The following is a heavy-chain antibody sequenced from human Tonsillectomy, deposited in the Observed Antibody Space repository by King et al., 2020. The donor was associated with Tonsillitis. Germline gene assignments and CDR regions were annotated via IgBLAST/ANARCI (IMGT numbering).Heavy chain of an antibody. D-gene: IGHD3-22*01. J-gene: IGHJ3*02. CDR1: GGSISSYY. V-gene: IGHV4-59*01. Sequence: VQLQESGPGLVKPSETLSLTCTVSGGSISSYYWSWIRQPPGKGLEWIGYIYYSGSTNYNPSLKSRVTISVDTSKNQFSLKLSSVTAADTAVYYCARGYHYYDSSGFYDAFDIWGQGTMVTVSS. CDR2: IYYSGST. CDR3: ARGYHYYDSSGFYDAFDI.